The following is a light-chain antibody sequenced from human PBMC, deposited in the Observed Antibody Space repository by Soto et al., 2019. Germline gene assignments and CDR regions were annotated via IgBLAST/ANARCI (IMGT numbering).Light chain of an antibody. CDR3: LQYNTYPWT. V-gene: IGKV1-17*01. CDR1: QGIRYD. J-gene: IGKJ1*01. Sequence: DIQMTHSPYSLSASVGDRVTITCRASQGIRYDLDWYQQKPAQAPERLIYAASSLQSGVPSRFSGSGSGTEFTLTISSLQAEDFATYYCLQYNTYPWTCGQGTKVEIK. CDR2: AAS.